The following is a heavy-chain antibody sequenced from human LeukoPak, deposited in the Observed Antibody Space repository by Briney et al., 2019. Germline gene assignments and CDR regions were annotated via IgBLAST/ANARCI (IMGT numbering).Heavy chain of an antibody. V-gene: IGHV3-48*01. CDR3: ARAFGSSWFDY. Sequence: PGGSLRLPCAASGFTFSSYSMNWVRQAPGKGLEWVSYISSSSSTIYYADSVKGRFTISRDNAKNSLYLQMNSLRAEDTAVYYCARAFGSSWFDYWGQGTLVTVSS. CDR2: ISSSSSTI. J-gene: IGHJ4*02. CDR1: GFTFSSYS. D-gene: IGHD6-13*01.